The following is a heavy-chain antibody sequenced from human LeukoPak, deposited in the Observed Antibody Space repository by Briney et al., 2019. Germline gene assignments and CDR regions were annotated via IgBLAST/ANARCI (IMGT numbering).Heavy chain of an antibody. CDR2: IKQDGSEK. J-gene: IGHJ4*02. CDR3: ATSRSFDY. CDR1: GFTFSSYW. Sequence: GGSLRLSCAASGFTFSSYWMSWVRQAPGKGLEWVANIKQDGSEKYYVDSVKSRFTISRDNAKSSLFMQMNSLRAEDTAVYYCATSRSFDYWGQGTLVTVSS. V-gene: IGHV3-7*03.